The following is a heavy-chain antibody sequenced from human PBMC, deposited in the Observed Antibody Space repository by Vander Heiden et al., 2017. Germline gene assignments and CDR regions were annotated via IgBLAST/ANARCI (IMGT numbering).Heavy chain of an antibody. V-gene: IGHV3-30*18. Sequence: QVQLVEAWGRGVQPGKSPSLSCAVFRFTTTYNGMHWVRQKAGKGLEWVAGISFDGSNAYYLDSVNGRFTISRESSNDTLYLQMNRLRAEDTAVYYCAKDLDIVVVVPGTPYYYFGADVWGHGTMVTVSS. CDR1: RFTTTYNG. D-gene: IGHD2-15*01. CDR2: ISFDGSNA. J-gene: IGHJ6*02. CDR3: AKDLDIVVVVPGTPYYYFGADV.